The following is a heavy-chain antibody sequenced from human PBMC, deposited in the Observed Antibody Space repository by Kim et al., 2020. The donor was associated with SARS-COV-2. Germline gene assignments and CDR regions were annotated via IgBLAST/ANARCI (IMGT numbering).Heavy chain of an antibody. CDR2: INSDGSST. J-gene: IGHJ4*02. CDR3: ARASYGYVLGS. Sequence: GGSLRLSCAASGFTFSSYWMHWVRQAPGKGLVWVSRINSDGSSTTYADSVKGRFTISRDNAKNTLYLQMNSLRAEDTAVYYCARASYGYVLGSWGQGTLVTVSS. D-gene: IGHD3-16*01. V-gene: IGHV3-74*01. CDR1: GFTFSSYW.